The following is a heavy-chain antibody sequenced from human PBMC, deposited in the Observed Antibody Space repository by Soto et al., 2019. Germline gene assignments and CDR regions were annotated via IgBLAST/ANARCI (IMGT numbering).Heavy chain of an antibody. Sequence: QVQLVESGGGVVQPGRSLRLSCAASGFTFSSYGMHWVRQAPGKGLEWVAVIWLDGSNKYYADSVKGRVTISRDNSKNTLYLKMNSLRAEDTGVYYCARGLWSFDYWGQGNLVSVSS. D-gene: IGHD3-10*01. CDR2: IWLDGSNK. CDR3: ARGLWSFDY. J-gene: IGHJ4*02. V-gene: IGHV3-33*01. CDR1: GFTFSSYG.